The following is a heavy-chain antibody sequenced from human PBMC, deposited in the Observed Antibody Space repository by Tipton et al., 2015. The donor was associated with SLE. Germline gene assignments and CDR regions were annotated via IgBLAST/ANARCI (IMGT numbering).Heavy chain of an antibody. D-gene: IGHD6-25*01. CDR1: GGSISSYY. CDR2: INYRGST. J-gene: IGHJ1*01. V-gene: IGHV4-59*01. CDR3: AREGIAASLEH. Sequence: LRLSCSVSGGSISSYYWTWIRQPPGKGLEWIGYINYRGSTNSNPSLKSRLTISVDMSKNQVSLKLTSVTAADTAVYYCAREGIAASLEHWGQGTLVTVSS.